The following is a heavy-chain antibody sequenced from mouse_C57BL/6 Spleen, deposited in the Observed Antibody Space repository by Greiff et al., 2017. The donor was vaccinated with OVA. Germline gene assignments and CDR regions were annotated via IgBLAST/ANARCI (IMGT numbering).Heavy chain of an antibody. CDR3: ARDITTVVGYFDV. V-gene: IGHV5-9*01. Sequence: DVKLVESGGGLVKPGGSLKLSCAASGFTFSSYTMSWVRQTPEKRLEWVATISGGGGNTYYPDSVKGRFTISRDNAKNTLYLQMSSLRSEDTALYYCARDITTVVGYFDVWGTGTTVTVSS. D-gene: IGHD1-1*01. CDR1: GFTFSSYT. CDR2: ISGGGGNT. J-gene: IGHJ1*03.